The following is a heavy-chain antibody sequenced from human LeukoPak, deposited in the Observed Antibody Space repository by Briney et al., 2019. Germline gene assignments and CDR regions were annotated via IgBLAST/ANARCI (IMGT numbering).Heavy chain of an antibody. Sequence: PSETLSLTCTVSGDSSSSYYWSWIRQPPGKGLEWIGYIYYSGTTSYNPSLKSRVTLSLDTSNNHFSLKLASVTGADTAVYYCTRGGDFWSGDSPTDLWGQGTLVTVSS. CDR2: IYYSGTT. V-gene: IGHV4-59*01. CDR1: GDSSSSYY. J-gene: IGHJ3*01. D-gene: IGHD3-3*01. CDR3: TRGGDFWSGDSPTDL.